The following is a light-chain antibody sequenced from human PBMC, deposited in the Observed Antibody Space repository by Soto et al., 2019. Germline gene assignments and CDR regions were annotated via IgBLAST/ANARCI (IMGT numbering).Light chain of an antibody. V-gene: IGKV3-15*01. CDR2: GAS. Sequence: EIVMTQSPATLSVSPGERATLSCRASQSVSSKLAWYQQKPGQAPRLLIYGASTRATGIPARFSGSGSGTEFTLTISSLQSEDFAVYYCQQYNNWPFTFGPETKVDIK. CDR3: QQYNNWPFT. J-gene: IGKJ3*01. CDR1: QSVSSK.